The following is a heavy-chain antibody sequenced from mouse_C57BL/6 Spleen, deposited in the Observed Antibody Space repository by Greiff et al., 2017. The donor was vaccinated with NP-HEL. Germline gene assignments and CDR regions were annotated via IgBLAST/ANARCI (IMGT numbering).Heavy chain of an antibody. D-gene: IGHD2-3*01. CDR1: GFTFSSYG. V-gene: IGHV5-6*01. CDR2: ISSGGSCT. CDR3: AIQKDDGYFDY. Sequence: EVKLVESGGDLVKPGGSLKLSCAASGFTFSSYGMSWVRQTPDKRLEWVATISSGGSCTYYPDSVKGRVTISRDNAKNTQYLQMSSLKSEDRAMYYCAIQKDDGYFDYWGQGTTLTVSS. J-gene: IGHJ2*01.